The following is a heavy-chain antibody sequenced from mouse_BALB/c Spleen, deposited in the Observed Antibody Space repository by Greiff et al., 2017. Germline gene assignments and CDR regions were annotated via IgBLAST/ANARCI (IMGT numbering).Heavy chain of an antibody. V-gene: IGHV5-9-4*01. CDR1: GFTFSSYA. Sequence: EVQRVESGGGLVQPKGSLKLSCAASGFTFSSYAMSWVRQSPEKRLEWVAEISSGGSYTYYTDTVTGRFTISRDNAKNTLYLEMSSLRSEDTAMYYCARGKFITTDPAGFAYWGQGTLVTVSA. D-gene: IGHD1-2*01. J-gene: IGHJ3*01. CDR3: ARGKFITTDPAGFAY. CDR2: ISSGGSYT.